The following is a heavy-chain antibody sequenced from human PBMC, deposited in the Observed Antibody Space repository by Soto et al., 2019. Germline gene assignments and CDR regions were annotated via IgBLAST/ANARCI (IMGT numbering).Heavy chain of an antibody. J-gene: IGHJ4*02. CDR3: ARDGANYYDSSGYYFYFDY. CDR1: GGSISSGGYY. Sequence: PSETLSLTCTVSGGSISSGGYYWSWIRQHPGKGLEWIGYIYYSGSTYYNPSLKSRVTISVDTSKNQFSLKLSSVTAADTAVYYCARDGANYYDSSGYYFYFDYWGQGTLVTVSS. V-gene: IGHV4-31*03. D-gene: IGHD3-22*01. CDR2: IYYSGST.